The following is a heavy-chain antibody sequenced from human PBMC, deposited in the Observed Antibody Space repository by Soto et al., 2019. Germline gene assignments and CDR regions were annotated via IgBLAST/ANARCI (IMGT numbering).Heavy chain of an antibody. CDR2: INHSGST. J-gene: IGHJ4*02. D-gene: IGHD2-2*01. V-gene: IGHV4-34*01. CDR1: GGSFSGYY. Sequence: SETLSLTCAVYGGSFSGYYWSWIRQPPGKGLEWIGEINHSGSTNYNPSLKSRVTISVDTSKNQFSLKLSSVTAADTAVYYCARGHLLWGFVDYWGQGTLVTVSS. CDR3: ARGHLLWGFVDY.